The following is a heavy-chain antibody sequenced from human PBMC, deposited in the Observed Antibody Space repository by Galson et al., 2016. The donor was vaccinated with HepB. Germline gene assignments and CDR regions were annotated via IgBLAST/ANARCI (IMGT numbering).Heavy chain of an antibody. Sequence: SLRLSCAASGFTVSSHYMGWVRQAPGKGLEWVSIIYPGGETHYADSVKGRFAISRDNSKSTLYLQMNSLRVEDTAVYYCARGYGDYEMAYFDSWGQGTLVTVSS. CDR3: ARGYGDYEMAYFDS. V-gene: IGHV3-53*01. CDR2: IYPGGET. CDR1: GFTVSSHY. D-gene: IGHD4-17*01. J-gene: IGHJ4*02.